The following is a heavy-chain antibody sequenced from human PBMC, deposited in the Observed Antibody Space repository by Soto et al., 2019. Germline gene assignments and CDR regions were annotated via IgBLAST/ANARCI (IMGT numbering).Heavy chain of an antibody. Sequence: QVQLQESGPGLVKHSETLSLTFTVSGGSVSSGSYYWSWIRQPPGKGLEWIGYIYYSGSTNYNPSLKSRVTISVDTSKNQFSLKLSSVTAADTAVYYCARGWSYPYDYDMDVWGQGTTVTVSS. D-gene: IGHD1-26*01. J-gene: IGHJ6*02. CDR1: GGSVSSGSYY. V-gene: IGHV4-61*01. CDR2: IYYSGST. CDR3: ARGWSYPYDYDMDV.